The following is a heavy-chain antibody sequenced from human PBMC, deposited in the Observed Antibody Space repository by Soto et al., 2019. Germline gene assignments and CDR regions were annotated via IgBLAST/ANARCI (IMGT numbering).Heavy chain of an antibody. CDR3: ARAGSYWSGGSCSFAY. V-gene: IGHV1-2*02. D-gene: IGHD2-15*01. CDR1: GYTFSVHF. Sequence: QVQLVQSGADLKKPGASVKVSCKTSGYTFSVHFLQWVRQAPGAGPEWMGWINPNTGNTKYGQKFEGRVTMTRDMSSSTAYLELTRLTVDDTAVYFCARAGSYWSGGSCSFAYWGQGSLVTVSS. J-gene: IGHJ4*02. CDR2: INPNTGNT.